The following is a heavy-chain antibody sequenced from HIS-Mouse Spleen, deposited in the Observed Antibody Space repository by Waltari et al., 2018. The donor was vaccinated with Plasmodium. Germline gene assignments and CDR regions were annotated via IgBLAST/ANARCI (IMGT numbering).Heavy chain of an antibody. D-gene: IGHD6-13*01. J-gene: IGHJ2*01. Sequence: EVQLVESGGGLVQPGGSLRLPCAASGFTFSSYWMNWVRQAPGKGLEWVANIKQEGSEKYYVDSVKGRFTISRDNAKNSLYLQMNSLRAEDTAVYYCASSWYWYFDLWGRGTLVTVSS. CDR1: GFTFSSYW. V-gene: IGHV3-7*01. CDR3: ASSWYWYFDL. CDR2: IKQEGSEK.